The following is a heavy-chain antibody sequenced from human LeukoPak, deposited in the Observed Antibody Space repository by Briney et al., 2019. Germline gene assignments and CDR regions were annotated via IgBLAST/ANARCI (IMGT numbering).Heavy chain of an antibody. V-gene: IGHV3-66*01. CDR1: RFTVSSNY. Sequence: GGSLRLSCAASRFTVSSNYMTWVRQAAGKGLEWVSVIYSGGSTYYADSVKGRFTISRDNSKNTLYLQMNSLRAEDTAVYYCAKGQRFGYSSSWYTRWNYWGQGTLVTVSS. CDR2: IYSGGST. D-gene: IGHD6-13*01. J-gene: IGHJ4*02. CDR3: AKGQRFGYSSSWYTRWNY.